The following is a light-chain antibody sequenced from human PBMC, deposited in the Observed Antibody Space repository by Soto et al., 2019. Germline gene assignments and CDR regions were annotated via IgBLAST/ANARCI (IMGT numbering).Light chain of an antibody. V-gene: IGKV2-28*01. Sequence: DIVMTQSPLSLPVTPGEPPSIPCRPSQTSLHRNGNTYLDWYLKKPGQPPQLLIYLGSNRASGVPDRLSGSGSGTDFTLKISRVEAEDVGVYYCMQALQTSITFGQGTRLEIK. CDR1: QTSLHRNGNTY. J-gene: IGKJ5*01. CDR2: LGS. CDR3: MQALQTSIT.